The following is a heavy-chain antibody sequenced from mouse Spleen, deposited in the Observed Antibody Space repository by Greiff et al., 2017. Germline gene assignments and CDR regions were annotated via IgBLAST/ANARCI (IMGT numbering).Heavy chain of an antibody. Sequence: EVKVVESGGGLVQPGGSLSLSCAASGFTFTDYYMSWVRQPPGKALEWLGFIRNKANGYTTEYSASVKGRFTISRDNSQSILYLQMNALRAEHSATYYCARYYDGRSYGWYFDVWGAGTTVTVSS. CDR2: IRNKANGYTT. V-gene: IGHV7-3*01. D-gene: IGHD1-1*02. CDR3: ARYYDGRSYGWYFDV. J-gene: IGHJ1*01. CDR1: GFTFTDYY.